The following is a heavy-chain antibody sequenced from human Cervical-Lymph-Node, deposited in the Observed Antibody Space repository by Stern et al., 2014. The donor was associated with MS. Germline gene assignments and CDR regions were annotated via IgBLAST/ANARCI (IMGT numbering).Heavy chain of an antibody. D-gene: IGHD2-2*01. CDR2: IYYSGST. J-gene: IGHJ4*02. V-gene: IGHV4-31*03. Sequence: QVQLVESGPGLVKPSQTLSLTCTVSGGSISSGGYYWSWIRQHPGKGLEWIGYIYYSGSTYYNPSLKSRVTISVDTSKNQFSLKLSSVTAADTAVYYCAREPTYCSSTSCPIDYWGQGTLVTVSS. CDR1: GGSISSGGYY. CDR3: AREPTYCSSTSCPIDY.